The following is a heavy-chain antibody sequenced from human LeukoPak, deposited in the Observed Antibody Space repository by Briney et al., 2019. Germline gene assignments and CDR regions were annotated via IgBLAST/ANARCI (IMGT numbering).Heavy chain of an antibody. CDR2: ISGDGDST. CDR1: GFTLRTSP. J-gene: IGHJ4*02. Sequence: GGSLRLSCAPSGFTLRTSPMNWARQVPGRGLEWVSTISGDGDSTYYADSVKGRFTMSRDNAKNTLHLQMNRLRAEDTGIYYCAKDWDYWGQGTQVTVSS. V-gene: IGHV3-23*01. CDR3: AKDWDY.